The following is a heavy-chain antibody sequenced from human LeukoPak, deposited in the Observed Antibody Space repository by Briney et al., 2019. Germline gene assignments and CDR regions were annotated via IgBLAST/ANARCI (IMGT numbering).Heavy chain of an antibody. CDR2: INPIFGTA. Sequence: GASVKVSCKASGYTFTGYFIHWVRQAPGQGLEWMGWINPIFGTANYAQKFQGRVTITADESTSTAYMELSSLRSEDTAVYYCARGSDSSGYYRYNWFDPWGQGTLVTVSS. CDR1: GYTFTGYF. D-gene: IGHD3-22*01. V-gene: IGHV1-69*13. CDR3: ARGSDSSGYYRYNWFDP. J-gene: IGHJ5*02.